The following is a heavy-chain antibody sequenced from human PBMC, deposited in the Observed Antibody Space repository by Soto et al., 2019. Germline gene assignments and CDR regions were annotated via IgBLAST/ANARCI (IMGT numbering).Heavy chain of an antibody. CDR3: AKDLTVGIGMDV. J-gene: IGHJ6*02. V-gene: IGHV3-23*01. Sequence: GWSLRLSCAASGFTFSSYAMSWVRQAPGKGLEWVSAISGSGGSTYYADSVKGRFTISRDNSKNTLYLQMNSLRAEDTAVYYCAKDLTVGIGMDVWGQGITVTVSS. CDR2: ISGSGGST. CDR1: GFTFSSYA. D-gene: IGHD3-9*01.